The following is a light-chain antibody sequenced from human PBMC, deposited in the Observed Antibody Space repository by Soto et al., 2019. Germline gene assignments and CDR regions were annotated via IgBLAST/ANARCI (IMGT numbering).Light chain of an antibody. V-gene: IGLV2-14*01. J-gene: IGLJ2*01. Sequence: QSALTQPASVSGSPGQSITISCTGTSSDVGGYNYVSWYQQYPGIAPKLIIYGVSNRPSGISNRFSGSKSGNTASLTISGLQAEDEADYYCSSYTIISTVVFGGGTQLTVL. CDR2: GVS. CDR3: SSYTIISTVV. CDR1: SSDVGGYNY.